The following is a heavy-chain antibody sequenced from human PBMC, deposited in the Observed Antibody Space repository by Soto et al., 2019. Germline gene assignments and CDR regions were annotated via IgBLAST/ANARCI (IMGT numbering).Heavy chain of an antibody. CDR1: GGSISSGGYY. Sequence: QVQLQESGPGLVEPSQTLSLTCTVSGGSISSGGYYWNWIRQHPGKGLEWIGYIYYSGTTYYNPYLRSRVTISVDTSKNQFSLKLSSVTAADTAVYYCAASCVGCGGFNYYGMDVWGQGTTVTVSS. D-gene: IGHD2-21*01. CDR3: AASCVGCGGFNYYGMDV. J-gene: IGHJ6*02. CDR2: IYYSGTT. V-gene: IGHV4-31*03.